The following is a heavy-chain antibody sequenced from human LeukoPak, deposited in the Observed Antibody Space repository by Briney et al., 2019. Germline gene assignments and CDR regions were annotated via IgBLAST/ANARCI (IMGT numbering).Heavy chain of an antibody. V-gene: IGHV1-18*01. J-gene: IGHJ6*02. CDR2: ISAYNGNT. D-gene: IGHD3-22*01. CDR1: GYTFTSYG. Sequence: GASVKVSCKASGYTFTSYGISWVRQAPGQGLEWMGWISAYNGNTNYAQKLQGRVTMTTDTSTSTAYMELRSLRSDDTAVYYCARTYYDSSGYYYNYYYGMDVWGQGTTVTVSS. CDR3: ARTYYDSSGYYYNYYYGMDV.